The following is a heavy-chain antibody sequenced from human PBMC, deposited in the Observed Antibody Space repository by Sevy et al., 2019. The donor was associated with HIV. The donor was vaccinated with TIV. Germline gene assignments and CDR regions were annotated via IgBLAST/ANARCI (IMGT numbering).Heavy chain of an antibody. J-gene: IGHJ4*02. CDR1: GFTFSSYA. D-gene: IGHD3-3*01. V-gene: IGHV3-23*01. CDR3: AKGGYYDFWSGYPNYFDY. CDR2: ISGSGGST. Sequence: GGSLRLSCAASGFTFSSYAMSWVRQAPGKGLEWVSAISGSGGSTYYADSVKGRVTISRDNSKNTLYLQMNSLRAEDTAVYYCAKGGYYDFWSGYPNYFDYWGQGTLVTVSS.